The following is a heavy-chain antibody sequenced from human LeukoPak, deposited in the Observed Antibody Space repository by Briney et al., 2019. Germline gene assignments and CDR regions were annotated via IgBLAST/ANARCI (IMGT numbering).Heavy chain of an antibody. CDR2: IFGSGGSP. Sequence: PGGSLRLSCEASGFTFGSHAVYWVRQAPGKGLEWVASIFGSGGSPHYADSVKGRFTISRDNSRNTVYLQINSLRAEDTAVYYCGKTTVGYSSGQKPAWPVDYWGQGTLVTVSS. CDR3: GKTTVGYSSGQKPAWPVDY. J-gene: IGHJ4*02. CDR1: GFTFGSHA. V-gene: IGHV3-23*01. D-gene: IGHD5-18*01.